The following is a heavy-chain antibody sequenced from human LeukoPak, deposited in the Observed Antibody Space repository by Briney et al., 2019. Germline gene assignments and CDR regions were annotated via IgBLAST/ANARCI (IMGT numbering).Heavy chain of an antibody. CDR2: ISYDGSNK. J-gene: IGHJ4*02. V-gene: IGHV3-30*18. CDR1: GFTFSSYG. Sequence: PGGSLRLSCAASGFTFSSYGMHWVRQAPGKGLEWVAVISYDGSNKYYADSVKGRFTISRDNSKNTLYLQMNSLRAEDTAVYYCAKDQGSGSLGYWGQGTLVTVSS. CDR3: AKDQGSGSLGY. D-gene: IGHD1-26*01.